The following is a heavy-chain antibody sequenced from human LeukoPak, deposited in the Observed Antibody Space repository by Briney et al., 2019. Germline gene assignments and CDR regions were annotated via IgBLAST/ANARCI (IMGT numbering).Heavy chain of an antibody. CDR2: IIPIPGIA. V-gene: IGHV1-69*04. CDR3: AREPSGIQLWLWVVYFDY. D-gene: IGHD5-18*01. Sequence: GASVKVSCKASGGTFSSYAISWVRQAPGQGLEWMGRIIPIPGIANYAQKFQGRVTITADKSTSTACMELSSLRSEDTAVYYCAREPSGIQLWLWVVYFDYWGQGTLVTVSS. CDR1: GGTFSSYA. J-gene: IGHJ4*02.